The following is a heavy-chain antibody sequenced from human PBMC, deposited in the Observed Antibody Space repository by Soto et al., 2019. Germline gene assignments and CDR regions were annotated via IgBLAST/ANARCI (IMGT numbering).Heavy chain of an antibody. CDR1: GYTFTSYG. J-gene: IGHJ6*02. V-gene: IGHV1-18*04. CDR2: ISAYNGNT. CDR3: ASDKSDDIVATIRGYYYYYGMDV. D-gene: IGHD5-12*01. Sequence: ASVKVSCKASGYTFTSYGISWVRQAPGQGLEWMGWISAYNGNTNYAQKLQGRVTMTTDTSTSTAYMELRSLRSDDTAVYYCASDKSDDIVATIRGYYYYYGMDVWGQGTTVTVSS.